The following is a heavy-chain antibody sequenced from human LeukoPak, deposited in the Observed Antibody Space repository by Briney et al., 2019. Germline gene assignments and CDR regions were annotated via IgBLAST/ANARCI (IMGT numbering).Heavy chain of an antibody. Sequence: GGAPRLFCGASGFTFSSYSMNWVRQAPGEGVEGVSSISSSSSYIYYADSVKGRFTISRDNAKNTLYLQMNSLRAEDTAVYYCARVSSSSWWALDYWGQGTLVTVSP. CDR3: ARVSSSSWWALDY. D-gene: IGHD6-13*01. CDR1: GFTFSSYS. CDR2: ISSSSSYI. J-gene: IGHJ4*02. V-gene: IGHV3-21*01.